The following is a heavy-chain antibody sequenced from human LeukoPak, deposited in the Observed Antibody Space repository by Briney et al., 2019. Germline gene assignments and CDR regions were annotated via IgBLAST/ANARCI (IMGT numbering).Heavy chain of an antibody. CDR1: GYTFTTYG. J-gene: IGHJ4*02. D-gene: IGHD2-15*01. Sequence: ASVNVSCKASGYTFTTYGIPWVRQAPGQGLEWMGCIRGNNGNTNSAQKLQGRVTFTTDTSTSTAYMELRSLRSDDTAVYYCARDYCSGDSCYFDYWGQGTLVTAS. CDR2: IRGNNGNT. CDR3: ARDYCSGDSCYFDY. V-gene: IGHV1-18*01.